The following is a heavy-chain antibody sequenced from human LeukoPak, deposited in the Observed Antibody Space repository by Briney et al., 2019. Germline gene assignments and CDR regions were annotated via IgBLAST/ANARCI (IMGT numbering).Heavy chain of an antibody. CDR1: GYSFTSYW. Sequence: GESLKISCKGSGYSFTSYWIGWVRQMPGKGLEWMGIIYPGDSDTRYSPSFQGQVTISADKSISTAYLQWSSLKAPDTAMYYCARHGRGNYYDSSGYYGPVVYWGQGTLVTVSS. V-gene: IGHV5-51*01. D-gene: IGHD3-22*01. J-gene: IGHJ4*02. CDR3: ARHGRGNYYDSSGYYGPVVY. CDR2: IYPGDSDT.